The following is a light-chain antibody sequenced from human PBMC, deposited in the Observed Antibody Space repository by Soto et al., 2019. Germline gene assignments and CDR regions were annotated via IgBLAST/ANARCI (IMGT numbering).Light chain of an antibody. Sequence: DIQMTQSPSTLSASVGDRVTITCRASQSISSWLAWYQQKPGKAPKLLIYKASSLESGDPSRFSGSGSGKEITLTISSLQPDDFATYYCQQYNSYSGTFGQGTKVDIK. J-gene: IGKJ1*01. V-gene: IGKV1-5*03. CDR2: KAS. CDR1: QSISSW. CDR3: QQYNSYSGT.